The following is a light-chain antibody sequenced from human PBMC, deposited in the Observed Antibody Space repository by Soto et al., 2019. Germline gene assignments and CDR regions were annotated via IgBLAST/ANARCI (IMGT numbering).Light chain of an antibody. V-gene: IGLV2-8*01. CDR3: SLYAGSNNYV. J-gene: IGLJ1*01. CDR1: SSDVGGYNY. Sequence: QSALPQPPSASGSPGQSVTISCTGTSSDVGGYNYVSWYQQHPGKAPQLMIYEVSKRPSGVPDRFSGSKSGNTAALTGSGLQAEDEADYCCSLYAGSNNYVCGTGTKLTVL. CDR2: EVS.